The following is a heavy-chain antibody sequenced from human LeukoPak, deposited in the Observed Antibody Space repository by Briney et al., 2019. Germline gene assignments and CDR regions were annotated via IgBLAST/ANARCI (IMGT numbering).Heavy chain of an antibody. D-gene: IGHD3-10*01. J-gene: IGHJ4*02. CDR1: GGSFSGYY. CDR3: ARGEYYYGSGSPKV. Sequence: SETLSLTCAVYGGSFSGYYWSWIRQPPGKGLEWIGEINHSGSTNYSPSLKSRVTISVDTSKNQFSLKLSSVTAADTAVYYCARGEYYYGSGSPKVWGQGTLVTVSS. CDR2: INHSGST. V-gene: IGHV4-34*01.